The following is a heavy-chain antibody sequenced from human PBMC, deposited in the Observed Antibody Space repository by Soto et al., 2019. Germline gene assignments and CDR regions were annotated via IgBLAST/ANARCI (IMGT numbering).Heavy chain of an antibody. Sequence: SETLSLTCTVSGGSISSSSYYWGWIRQPPGKGLEWIGSIYYSGSTYYNPSLKSRVTISVDTSKNQFSLKLSSVTAADTAVYYCARREGPNDYGEYYFDYWGQGTLVTVSS. V-gene: IGHV4-39*01. CDR2: IYYSGST. J-gene: IGHJ4*02. CDR1: GGSISSSSYY. D-gene: IGHD4-17*01. CDR3: ARREGPNDYGEYYFDY.